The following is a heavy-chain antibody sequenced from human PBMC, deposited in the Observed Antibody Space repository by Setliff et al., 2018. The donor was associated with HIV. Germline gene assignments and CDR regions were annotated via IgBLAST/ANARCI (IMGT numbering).Heavy chain of an antibody. J-gene: IGHJ4*02. V-gene: IGHV4-61*09. D-gene: IGHD3-10*01. Sequence: SETLSLTCSVSGGSITSGSYYWGWIRQPAGKGLEWIGHIYTNGSTSYSPSLKSRVTISVDTSKNQFSLKLTSVTAADAAVYYCTGDYNSGSNRFDYWGQGTPVTVSS. CDR2: IYTNGST. CDR1: GGSITSGSYY. CDR3: TGDYNSGSNRFDY.